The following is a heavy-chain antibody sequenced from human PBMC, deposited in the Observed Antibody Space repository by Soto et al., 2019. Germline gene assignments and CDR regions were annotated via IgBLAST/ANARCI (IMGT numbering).Heavy chain of an antibody. D-gene: IGHD6-19*01. V-gene: IGHV1-69*02. CDR3: ARQWLFKAHGMDV. J-gene: IGHJ6*02. Sequence: GASVKVSCKASGGTFSSYTISWVRQAPGQGLEWMGRIIPILGIANYAQKFQGRVTITADKSTSTAYMELSSLRSEDTAVYYCARQWLFKAHGMDVWGQGTTVTVSS. CDR2: IIPILGIA. CDR1: GGTFSSYT.